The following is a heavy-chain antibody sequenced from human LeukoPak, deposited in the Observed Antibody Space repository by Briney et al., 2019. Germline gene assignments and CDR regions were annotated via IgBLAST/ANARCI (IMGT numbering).Heavy chain of an antibody. CDR2: IESKTGGGTT. V-gene: IGHV3-15*04. Sequence: GGSLRLSCAASGFTFSNAWVSWVRQAPGKGLEWVGRIESKTGGGTTDYAAPVKGRFTISRDDSKNTLYLQMNSLKTEDTAVYYCTTESLVVAISYWGQGTLVTVSS. D-gene: IGHD2-15*01. CDR1: GFTFSNAW. CDR3: TTESLVVAISY. J-gene: IGHJ4*02.